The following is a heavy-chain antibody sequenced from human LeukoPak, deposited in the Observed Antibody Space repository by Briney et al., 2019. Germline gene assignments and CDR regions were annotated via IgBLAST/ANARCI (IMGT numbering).Heavy chain of an antibody. CDR3: ASTNDNGDYVAFDY. CDR1: GYSRTSYW. D-gene: IGHD4-17*01. V-gene: IGHV5-51*01. J-gene: IGHJ4*02. Sequence: GEAPKIHRKGSGYSRTSYWIGWVRPTPGKGVEWMGIIYPRDSDTIYSPSVQGQVTIPAHKSISTAYLQSSSLKASDSAMYYCASTNDNGDYVAFDYWGEGTLVTVS. CDR2: IYPRDSDT.